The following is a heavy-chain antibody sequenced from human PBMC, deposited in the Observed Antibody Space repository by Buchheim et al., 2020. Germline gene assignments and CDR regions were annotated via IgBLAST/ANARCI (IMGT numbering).Heavy chain of an antibody. CDR1: ASDFGDYS. V-gene: IGHV3-11*01. Sequence: QVQLVESGGGLVKPGGSLRVSCAASASDFGDYSMSWIRQAPGKGLEWLAYISSSGSTFSYADSVRGRFSISRDNVQNSLFLQMNSLRADDTAVYYCARSRHRGGYYFDQWGLGTL. CDR2: ISSSGSTF. CDR3: ARSRHRGGYYFDQ. D-gene: IGHD3-3*01. J-gene: IGHJ5*02.